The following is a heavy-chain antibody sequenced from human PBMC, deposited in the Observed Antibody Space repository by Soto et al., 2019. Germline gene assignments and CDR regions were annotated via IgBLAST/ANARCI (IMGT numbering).Heavy chain of an antibody. D-gene: IGHD2-21*02. J-gene: IGHJ6*02. V-gene: IGHV2-5*02. CDR3: VQSRCGGDCLQSYSSHSYYGLDV. CDR1: GFSFSSIGEG. Sequence: QITLKESGPTLVKPTQTLTLTCTFPGFSFSSIGEGVGWIRQPPGTALEWLALIYWDDDKRYSPSLKSRLTITKDTSKNHVVLTMTNMDPVDTATYYCVQSRCGGDCLQSYSSHSYYGLDVWGQGTTVTVSS. CDR2: IYWDDDK.